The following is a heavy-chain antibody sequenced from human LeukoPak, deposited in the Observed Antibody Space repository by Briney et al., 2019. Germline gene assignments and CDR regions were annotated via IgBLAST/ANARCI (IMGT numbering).Heavy chain of an antibody. V-gene: IGHV3-23*01. J-gene: IGHJ4*02. CDR2: ISGSGGSR. CDR1: GITFSSYA. D-gene: IGHD2-15*01. Sequence: PGGSLRLSCAASGITFSSYAMSWVRQAPGQGLEWVSAISGSGGSRYYADSVKGRFTISRDNSKNTLYLQMNSLRAEDTAVYYCATLGYCSGGSCPEPDFDYWGQGTLVTVSS. CDR3: ATLGYCSGGSCPEPDFDY.